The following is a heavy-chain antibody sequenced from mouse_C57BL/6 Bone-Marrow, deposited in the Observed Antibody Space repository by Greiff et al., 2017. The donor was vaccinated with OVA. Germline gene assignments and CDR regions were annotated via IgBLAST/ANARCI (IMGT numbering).Heavy chain of an antibody. Sequence: QVQLQHSGAELARPGASVKLSCKASGYTFTSYGISWVKQRTGQGLEWIGEIYPRSGNTYYNEKFKGKATLTADKSSSTAYMELRSLTSEDSAVYFCARWRDYVFAYWGQGTLVTVSA. D-gene: IGHD2-4*01. J-gene: IGHJ3*01. V-gene: IGHV1-81*01. CDR1: GYTFTSYG. CDR3: ARWRDYVFAY. CDR2: IYPRSGNT.